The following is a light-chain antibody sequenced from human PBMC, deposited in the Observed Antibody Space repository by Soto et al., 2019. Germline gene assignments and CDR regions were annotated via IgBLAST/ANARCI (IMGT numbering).Light chain of an antibody. CDR2: GAS. Sequence: EIVMTQSPGTLSLSPGERATLSCRASQSVNSDYVAWYQQTPRQAPRLLLYGASNRATGTPNRFSGSCSGTDYTLTISRLEPDDLAVYYCQQYDSCGTFGPGTKVDIK. CDR1: QSVNSDY. J-gene: IGKJ3*01. V-gene: IGKV3-20*01. CDR3: QQYDSCGT.